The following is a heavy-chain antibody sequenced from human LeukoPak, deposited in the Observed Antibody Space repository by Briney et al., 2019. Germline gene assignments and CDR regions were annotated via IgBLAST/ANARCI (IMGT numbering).Heavy chain of an antibody. CDR1: GFTFDDYA. CDR3: ARSKSSGYYYDGDDAFDI. V-gene: IGHV3-9*01. J-gene: IGHJ3*02. CDR2: ISWNSGSI. D-gene: IGHD3-22*01. Sequence: PGGSLRLSCAASGFTFDDYAMHWVRQAPGKGLEWVSGISWNSGSIGYADSVKGRFTISRDNAKNSLYLQMNSLRAEDTAVYYCARSKSSGYYYDGDDAFDIWGQGTMVTVSS.